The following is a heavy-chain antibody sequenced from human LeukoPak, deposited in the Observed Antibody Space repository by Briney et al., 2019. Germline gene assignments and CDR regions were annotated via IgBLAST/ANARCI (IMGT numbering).Heavy chain of an antibody. J-gene: IGHJ1*01. D-gene: IGHD3-10*01. Sequence: ASVKVSCKASGYTFTGYYIHWGRQAPGPGLEWMGWINPNSGVTNYVQNFQGRVTMTRDTSISTAYMELSRLKSDDTAVYYCARDPLSGPYEHWGQGTLVTVSS. CDR3: ARDPLSGPYEH. CDR2: INPNSGVT. CDR1: GYTFTGYY. V-gene: IGHV1-2*02.